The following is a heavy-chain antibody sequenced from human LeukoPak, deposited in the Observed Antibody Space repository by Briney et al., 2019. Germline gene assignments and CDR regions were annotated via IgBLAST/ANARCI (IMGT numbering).Heavy chain of an antibody. V-gene: IGHV3-33*08. CDR2: IWYDGSNK. CDR3: ARNAIARGAAAGIDY. CDR1: GFTFSSYG. Sequence: PGGSLRLSCAASGFTFSSYGMHWVRQAPGKGLEWVAVIWYDGSNKYYADSVKGRFTISRDNSKNTLYLQMNSLRAEDTAVYYCARNAIARGAAAGIDYWGQGTLVTVSS. J-gene: IGHJ4*02. D-gene: IGHD6-13*01.